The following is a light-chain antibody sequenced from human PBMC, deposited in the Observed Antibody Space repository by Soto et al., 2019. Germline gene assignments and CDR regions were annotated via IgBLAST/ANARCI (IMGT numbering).Light chain of an antibody. V-gene: IGKV3-15*01. CDR2: GAS. Sequence: EIVMTQSPATLSVSPGERATLSCRASQSVSSNLAWYQQKPGQAPRLLMYGASTRATGIPDRFSGSGFGAAFTLTISSLQSEDVAVYYCQQHNNWPPWTFGQGTKVEIK. J-gene: IGKJ1*01. CDR1: QSVSSN. CDR3: QQHNNWPPWT.